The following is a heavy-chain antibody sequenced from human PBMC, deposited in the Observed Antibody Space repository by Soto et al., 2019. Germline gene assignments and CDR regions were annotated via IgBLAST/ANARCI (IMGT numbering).Heavy chain of an antibody. CDR3: ARMYYYGSGSYYNGFDY. CDR1: GFSLRTSGVG. D-gene: IGHD3-10*01. CDR2: LYWDDDK. Sequence: QITLKESGPTLVKPTQTLTLTCTFSGFSLRTSGVGVGWIRQPPGKALEWLALLYWDDDKRYSPSLKSRLTITKDPSKNQVVLAMTNMDPVDTATYYCARMYYYGSGSYYNGFDYWGQGTLVTVSS. V-gene: IGHV2-5*02. J-gene: IGHJ4*02.